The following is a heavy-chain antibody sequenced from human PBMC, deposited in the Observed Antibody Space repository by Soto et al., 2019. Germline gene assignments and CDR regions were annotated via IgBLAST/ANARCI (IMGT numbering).Heavy chain of an antibody. D-gene: IGHD3-10*01. J-gene: IGHJ6*02. V-gene: IGHV1-69*02. Sequence: QVQLVQSGAEVKKPGSSVKVSCKASGGTFSSYTISWVRQAPGQGLEWMGRIIPILGIANYAQKFQGRVTITADKSTSTAYMELSSLRSEDTPVYYCARVAITMVRGVITSYYYGMDVWGQGTTVTVSS. CDR2: IIPILGIA. CDR1: GGTFSSYT. CDR3: ARVAITMVRGVITSYYYGMDV.